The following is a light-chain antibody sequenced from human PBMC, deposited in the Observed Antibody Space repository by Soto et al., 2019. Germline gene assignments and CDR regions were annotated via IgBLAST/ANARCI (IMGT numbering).Light chain of an antibody. CDR1: QSISSY. Sequence: DIQMTQSPSSLSASVGDRVTITCRASQSISSYLNWYQQKPGKAPKLLIYAASILQSGVPSRFSGSGSGTDFTLTISSLQPEDFATYYCQQSYSTPFTFGPGTKVHIK. CDR3: QQSYSTPFT. CDR2: AAS. J-gene: IGKJ3*01. V-gene: IGKV1-39*01.